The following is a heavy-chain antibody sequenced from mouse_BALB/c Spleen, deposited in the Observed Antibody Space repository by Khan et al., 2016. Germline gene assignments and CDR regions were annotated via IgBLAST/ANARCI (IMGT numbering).Heavy chain of an antibody. J-gene: IGHJ4*01. Sequence: QFQLVQSGPELKKPGETVKISCKASGYTLTNYGMNWVKQAPGKGLKWMGWINTYNGEPTYADDFKGRFDFSLETSASTAYLQINNLKNEDTATYFCAMKPPLLPDYYAMDYWGQGTSVTVSS. CDR3: AMKPPLLPDYYAMDY. V-gene: IGHV9-3-1*01. D-gene: IGHD2-1*01. CDR2: INTYNGEP. CDR1: GYTLTNYG.